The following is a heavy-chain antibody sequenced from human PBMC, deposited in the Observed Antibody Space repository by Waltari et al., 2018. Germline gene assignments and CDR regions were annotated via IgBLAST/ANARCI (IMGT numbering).Heavy chain of an antibody. V-gene: IGHV4-61*02. CDR2: VYVDWRT. CDR3: ARYYPSGKDYIDV. D-gene: IGHD3-10*01. Sequence: QVQLQESGPGLVKPSQTLSLTCSVSGDPISSGFYHWSWIRQPAGRGLEWIGRVYVDWRTAYNPSLSSRVTISLDTSRNRFSLELTSVTAADTAIYYCARYYPSGKDYIDVWGKGTTVSVSS. CDR1: GDPISSGFYH. J-gene: IGHJ6*03.